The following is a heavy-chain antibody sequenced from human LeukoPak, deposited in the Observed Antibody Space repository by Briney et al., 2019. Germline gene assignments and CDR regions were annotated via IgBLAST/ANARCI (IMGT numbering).Heavy chain of an antibody. Sequence: PGGSLRLSCAASGFTFDDYGMSWVRQAPGKGLEWVPGINWNGGSTGYADSVKGRFTISRDNAKNSLYLQMNSLRAEDTALYHCARTAGIAVAGEFDIWGQGTMVTVSS. CDR1: GFTFDDYG. D-gene: IGHD6-19*01. J-gene: IGHJ3*02. CDR3: ARTAGIAVAGEFDI. V-gene: IGHV3-20*01. CDR2: INWNGGST.